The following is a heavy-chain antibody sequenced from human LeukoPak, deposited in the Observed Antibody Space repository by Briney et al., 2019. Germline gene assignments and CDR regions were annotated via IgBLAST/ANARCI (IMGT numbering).Heavy chain of an antibody. CDR2: ISSSSSPI. V-gene: IGHV3-48*01. CDR1: GLTFSSSN. J-gene: IGHJ4*02. CDR3: ARAWSSSWYWDY. D-gene: IGHD6-13*01. Sequence: GGSLRLSCAASGLTFSSSNMNWVRQAPGKGLEWVSYISSSSSPIYYADSVKGRFTISRDNSKNTLYLQMNSLRAEDTAVYYCARAWSSSWYWDYWGQGTLVTVSS.